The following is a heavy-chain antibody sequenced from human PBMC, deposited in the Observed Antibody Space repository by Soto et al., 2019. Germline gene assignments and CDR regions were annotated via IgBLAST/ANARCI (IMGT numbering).Heavy chain of an antibody. CDR3: ASQLLELQWLALDY. CDR1: GGSISSSSDY. D-gene: IGHD6-19*01. CDR2: IYYSGST. Sequence: QLQLQESGPGLVKPSETLSLPCTVSGGSISSSSDYWGWIRQPPGKGLEWIGSIYYSGSTYYNPSLKIRVTISVDTSKNQFTLKLSSVTAAYAAVYDCASQLLELQWLALDYWGQGTLVTVSS. V-gene: IGHV4-39*01. J-gene: IGHJ4*02.